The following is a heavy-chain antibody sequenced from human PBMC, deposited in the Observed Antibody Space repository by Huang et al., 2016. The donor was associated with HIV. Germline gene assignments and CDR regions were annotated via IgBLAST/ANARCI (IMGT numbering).Heavy chain of an antibody. D-gene: IGHD3-22*01. CDR3: AMELYDSSGSIYYYGMVV. Sequence: QVQLVQSGAEVKKPGSSVKVSCKASGGTLSSYAISWVRQAPGQGREGRGGINPMFDTTNDAQKFQGRVTITADETTNTAYMELSSLTSEDTAVYHCAMELYDSSGSIYYYGMVVWGQGTTVTVSS. V-gene: IGHV1-69*01. J-gene: IGHJ6*01. CDR2: INPMFDTT. CDR1: GGTLSSYA.